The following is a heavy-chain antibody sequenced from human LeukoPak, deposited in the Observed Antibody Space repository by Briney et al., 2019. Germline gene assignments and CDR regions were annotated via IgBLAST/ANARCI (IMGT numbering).Heavy chain of an antibody. CDR1: GGTFSSYA. CDR3: ASYRSKYSSSSPFDY. D-gene: IGHD6-6*01. J-gene: IGHJ4*02. CDR2: IIPILGIA. Sequence: SVKVSCKASGGTFSSYAISWVRQAPGQGLEWMGRIIPILGIANYAQKFQGRVTITADESTSTAYMELSSLRSEDTAVYYCASYRSKYSSSSPFDYWGQGTLVTVSS. V-gene: IGHV1-69*04.